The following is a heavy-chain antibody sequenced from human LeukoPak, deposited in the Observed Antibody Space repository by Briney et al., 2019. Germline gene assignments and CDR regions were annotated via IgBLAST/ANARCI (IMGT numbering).Heavy chain of an antibody. Sequence: PGGSLRLSCAASGFTLSSYGMHWVRPAPGKGLEWVAFLRNDESEVFYADSVKGRFIISRDNSKNTLYLQMSSLRDEDTAVYYCVKDTGRGDFWGQGTQVTVSS. D-gene: IGHD1-14*01. CDR1: GFTLSSYG. J-gene: IGHJ4*02. CDR3: VKDTGRGDF. V-gene: IGHV3-30*02. CDR2: LRNDESEV.